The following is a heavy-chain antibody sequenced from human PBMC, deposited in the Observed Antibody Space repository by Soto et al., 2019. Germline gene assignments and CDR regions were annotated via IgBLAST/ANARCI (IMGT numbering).Heavy chain of an antibody. CDR3: AREEFGYDYVWGSYTY. V-gene: IGHV3-21*01. D-gene: IGHD3-16*01. CDR2: ISSSSSYI. CDR1: GFTFSSYS. J-gene: IGHJ4*02. Sequence: PGGSLRLSCAASGFTFSSYSMNWVRQAPGKGLEWVSSISSSSSYIYYADSVKGRFTISRDNAKNSLYLQMNSLRAEDTAVYYCAREEFGYDYVWGSYTYWGQGTLVTVSS.